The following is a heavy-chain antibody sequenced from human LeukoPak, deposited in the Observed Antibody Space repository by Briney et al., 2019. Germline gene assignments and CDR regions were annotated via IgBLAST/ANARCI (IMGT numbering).Heavy chain of an antibody. J-gene: IGHJ3*02. Sequence: RASVKVSCKASGYTFTSYAMNWVRQAPGQGLEWMGIVNPSGDSTNYAQNFQGRVTMTGDTSTSTVYMELSSLRSEDTAVYYCARVRDGYNDAYDIWGQGTMVTVTS. V-gene: IGHV1-46*01. CDR1: GYTFTSYA. CDR2: VNPSGDST. D-gene: IGHD5-24*01. CDR3: ARVRDGYNDAYDI.